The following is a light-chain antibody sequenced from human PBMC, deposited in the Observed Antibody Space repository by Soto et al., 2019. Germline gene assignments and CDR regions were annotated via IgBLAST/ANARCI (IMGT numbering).Light chain of an antibody. Sequence: DIQMTQSPSTLSASVGDRVTITCRASQSIGRFLAWYQHQPEKAPKLLIYDASTLESEVPSRFSGTGSGTEFTFSITSLQPEDFGTYYCQQCYMGWTFGQGTKVDIK. CDR1: QSIGRF. CDR2: DAS. CDR3: QQCYMGWT. V-gene: IGKV1-5*01. J-gene: IGKJ1*01.